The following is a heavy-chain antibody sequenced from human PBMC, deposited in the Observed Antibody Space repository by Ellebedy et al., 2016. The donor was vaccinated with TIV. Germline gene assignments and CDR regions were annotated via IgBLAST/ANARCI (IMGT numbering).Heavy chain of an antibody. D-gene: IGHD1-26*01. V-gene: IGHV4-59*08. J-gene: IGHJ4*02. CDR2: IYYSGST. Sequence: GSLRLXXTVSGGSISSYYWSWIRQPPGKGLEWIGYIYYSGSTNYNPSLKSRVTISVDTSKNQFSLKLSSVTAADTAVYYCARHDFIVGATTNDYWGQGTLVTVSS. CDR3: ARHDFIVGATTNDY. CDR1: GGSISSYY.